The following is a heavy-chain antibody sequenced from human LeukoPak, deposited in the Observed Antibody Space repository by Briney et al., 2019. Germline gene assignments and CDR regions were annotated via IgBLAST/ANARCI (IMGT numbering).Heavy chain of an antibody. Sequence: ASVKVSCKASGYTFISYGISWVRQAPGRGLEWMGWISAYSGNTNYAQKLQGRVTMTTDTSTNTAYMQLRSLRSDDTAVYYCARDTTVVTPDGFDIWGQGTMVTVSS. V-gene: IGHV1-18*01. CDR2: ISAYSGNT. D-gene: IGHD4-23*01. CDR1: GYTFISYG. J-gene: IGHJ3*02. CDR3: ARDTTVVTPDGFDI.